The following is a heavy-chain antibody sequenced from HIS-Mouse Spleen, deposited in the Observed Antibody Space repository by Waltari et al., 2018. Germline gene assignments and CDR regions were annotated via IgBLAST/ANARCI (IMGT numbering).Heavy chain of an antibody. Sequence: QLQLQESGPGLVKPSETLSLTCTVSGGSISSSSYYWGWIRQPPGKGLAWIGSSYYSGSTSYNPSLKSRVTISVETSKNQFSLKLSSVTAADTAVYYCAREIPYSSSWYDWYFDLWGRGTLVTVSS. V-gene: IGHV4-39*07. D-gene: IGHD6-13*01. J-gene: IGHJ2*01. CDR1: GGSISSSSYY. CDR3: AREIPYSSSWYDWYFDL. CDR2: SYYSGST.